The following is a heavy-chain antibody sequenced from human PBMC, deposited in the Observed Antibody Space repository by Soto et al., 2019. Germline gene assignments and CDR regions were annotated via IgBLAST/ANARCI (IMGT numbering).Heavy chain of an antibody. CDR1: GYSFTGYW. J-gene: IGHJ3*02. CDR3: ARPLLPDYYDSSVGAFDI. V-gene: IGHV5-10-1*01. D-gene: IGHD3-22*01. CDR2: IDPSDSYT. Sequence: GESLTLSCKGSGYSFTGYWISWVRQMPGKGLEWMGRIDPSDSYTNYSPSFQGHVTISADKSISTAYLQWSSLKASDTAMYYCARPLLPDYYDSSVGAFDIWGQGTMVTVSS.